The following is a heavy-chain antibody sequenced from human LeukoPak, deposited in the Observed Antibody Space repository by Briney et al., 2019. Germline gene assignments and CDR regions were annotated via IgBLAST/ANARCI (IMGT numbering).Heavy chain of an antibody. J-gene: IGHJ4*02. D-gene: IGHD3-10*01. Sequence: SETLSLTCTGSGASISSSSYYWGWIRQPPGKGLEMIGSIYYSGSTYYNPSLKSRVTISVDTSKNQFSLKLSSVTAADTAVYYCAREGLYYGSGSPLDYWGQGTLVTVSS. CDR1: GASISSSSYY. CDR2: IYYSGST. V-gene: IGHV4-39*01. CDR3: AREGLYYGSGSPLDY.